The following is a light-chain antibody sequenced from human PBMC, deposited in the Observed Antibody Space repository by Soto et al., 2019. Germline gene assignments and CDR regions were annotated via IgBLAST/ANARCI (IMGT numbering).Light chain of an antibody. CDR3: RSYTRSSTLVV. CDR2: DVS. Sequence: QSALTQPASVSGSPGQSITISCTGSSSDVGGYNYVSWYQQHPGKAPKLMIYDVSNRPSGVSNRFSGSKSGNTASLTISGLQAEDDADYYCRSYTRSSTLVVFGGGTKLTVL. J-gene: IGLJ2*01. CDR1: SSDVGGYNY. V-gene: IGLV2-14*01.